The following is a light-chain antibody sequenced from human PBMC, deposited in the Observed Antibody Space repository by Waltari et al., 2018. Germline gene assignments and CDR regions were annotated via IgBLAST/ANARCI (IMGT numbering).Light chain of an antibody. CDR1: QSVLYSSNNKNY. Sequence: DIVMTQSPDSLVVSLGERATINCKSSQSVLYSSNNKNYLAWYQQKPGQPPKLLIYWASTRESGVPDRFSGSGSGTDFTLTISSLQAEDVAVYYCQQYLSTPPTFGQGTKVEIK. CDR3: QQYLSTPPT. J-gene: IGKJ1*01. V-gene: IGKV4-1*01. CDR2: WAS.